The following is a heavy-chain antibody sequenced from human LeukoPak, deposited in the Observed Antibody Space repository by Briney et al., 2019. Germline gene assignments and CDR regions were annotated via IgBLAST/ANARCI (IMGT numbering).Heavy chain of an antibody. CDR2: IKEDGSEK. D-gene: IGHD2-2*01. CDR3: SRHTNSWHAMDV. CDR1: GFTFSSFG. J-gene: IGHJ6*02. Sequence: PGGSLRLSCAASGFTFSSFGMHWVRQAPGKGLEWVATIKEDGSEKYYVDSVKGRFTISRDNAKSSLYLQMNSLRAEDTAVYYCSRHTNSWHAMDVWGQGTTVTVSS. V-gene: IGHV3-7*02.